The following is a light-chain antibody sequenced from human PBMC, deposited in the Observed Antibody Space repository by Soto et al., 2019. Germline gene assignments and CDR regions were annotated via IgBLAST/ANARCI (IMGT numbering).Light chain of an antibody. Sequence: DIVLTQSPDSLAVSLGERATINCKSSQSVLYSSNNKNYLAWYQQKPGQPPKLLIYWASTRESGVPDRFSGRGSGTDFTLTISSLKAEDVAVYYCQQYYSTPTFGQGTKVEIK. CDR3: QQYYSTPT. J-gene: IGKJ1*01. V-gene: IGKV4-1*01. CDR1: QSVLYSSNNKNY. CDR2: WAS.